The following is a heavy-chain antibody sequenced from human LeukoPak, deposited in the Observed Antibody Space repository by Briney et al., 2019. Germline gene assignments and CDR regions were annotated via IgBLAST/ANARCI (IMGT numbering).Heavy chain of an antibody. CDR2: IKQDASEE. CDR3: ASTASLSY. Sequence: PGGSLRLSCAASGFTFSRSWMSWVRQAPGKGLEWVANIKQDASEEHYVDSVKGRFTISRDNAKSSLYLQLNSLRVEDTALYFCASTASLSYWGQGTLVTVSS. CDR1: GFTFSRSW. J-gene: IGHJ4*02. D-gene: IGHD6-6*01. V-gene: IGHV3-7*01.